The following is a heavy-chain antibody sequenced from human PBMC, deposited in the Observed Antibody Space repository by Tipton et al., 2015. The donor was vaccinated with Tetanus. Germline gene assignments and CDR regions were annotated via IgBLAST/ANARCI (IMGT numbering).Heavy chain of an antibody. CDR2: SYYGGTT. Sequence: LRLSCTVSGGSDNSGRYYWSWVRQSPGKSPEWLGYSYYGGTTSYNPSLKSRTTISIDTSKNRFSLNLSSVTAADTAVYYCVRGGNFYAMDVWGQGTTVTVSS. CDR1: GGSDNSGRYY. V-gene: IGHV4-61*01. CDR3: VRGGNFYAMDV. D-gene: IGHD3-16*01. J-gene: IGHJ6*02.